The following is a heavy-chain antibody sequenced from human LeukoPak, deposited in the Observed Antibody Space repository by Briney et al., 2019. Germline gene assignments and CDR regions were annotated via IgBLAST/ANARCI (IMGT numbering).Heavy chain of an antibody. Sequence: SETLSLTCAVSGGSISGYYWSWTRQTPGKGLEWIGYILNSGSTNYNPSLKSRVTISLDTPKSQFSLKLSSVTAADTAVYYCARARYFDSWGQGTLVTVSS. V-gene: IGHV4-59*01. J-gene: IGHJ4*02. CDR3: ARARYFDS. CDR1: GGSISGYY. CDR2: ILNSGST.